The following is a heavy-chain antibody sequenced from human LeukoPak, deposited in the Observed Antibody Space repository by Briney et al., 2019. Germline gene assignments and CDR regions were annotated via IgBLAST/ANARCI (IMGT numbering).Heavy chain of an antibody. CDR2: INPSGGST. D-gene: IGHD1-14*01. V-gene: IGHV1-46*01. J-gene: IGHJ4*02. CDR3: ARGLSGDSSTGDY. CDR1: GYTFTSCY. Sequence: GASVKVFCRASGYTFTSCYMHGVRQDPGQGREEVGVINPSGGSTSYAQKFQGRVTMTRDTSTSTVYMELSSLRSEDTAVYYCARGLSGDSSTGDYWGQGTLVTVSS.